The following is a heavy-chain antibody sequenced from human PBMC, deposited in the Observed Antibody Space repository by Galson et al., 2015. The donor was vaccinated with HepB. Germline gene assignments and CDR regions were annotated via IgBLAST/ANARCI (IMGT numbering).Heavy chain of an antibody. J-gene: IGHJ4*02. D-gene: IGHD3-10*01. CDR1: GFTFSSYA. CDR2: ISGSGSST. CDR3: ARGSGSYYFYFDN. V-gene: IGHV3-23*01. Sequence: SLRLSCAASGFTFSSYAMSWVRQAPGKGLEWVSAISGSGSSTYYADSVEGRFTISRDDAKKTLYVEMSRLRAEDAAIYYCARGSGSYYFYFDNWGQGTLVTVSS.